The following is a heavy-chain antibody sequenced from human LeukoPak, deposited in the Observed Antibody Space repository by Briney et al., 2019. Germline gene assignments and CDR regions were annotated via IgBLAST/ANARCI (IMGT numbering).Heavy chain of an antibody. J-gene: IGHJ3*02. CDR2: ISWNSGSI. D-gene: IGHD6-19*01. Sequence: GGSLRLSCAASGFTFSSYSMNWVRQAPGKGLEWVSGISWNSGSIGYADSVKGRFTISRDNAKNSLYLQMNSLRAEDTALYYCAKEIEKQWLVLSDAFDIWGQGTMVTVSS. CDR1: GFTFSSYS. CDR3: AKEIEKQWLVLSDAFDI. V-gene: IGHV3-9*01.